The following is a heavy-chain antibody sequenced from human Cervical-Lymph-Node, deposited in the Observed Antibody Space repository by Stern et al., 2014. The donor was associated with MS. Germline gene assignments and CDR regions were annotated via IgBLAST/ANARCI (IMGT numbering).Heavy chain of an antibody. CDR1: GFTFSSYG. CDR3: AKDLAAPKIYNWFDP. D-gene: IGHD2-15*01. CDR2: ISYDGSNK. Sequence: QLVQSGGGVVQPGRSLRLSCAASGFTFSSYGMHWVRQAPGKGLEWVAVISYDGSNKYYADSVKGRFTISRDNSKNTLYLQMNSLRAEDTAVYYCAKDLAAPKIYNWFDPWGQGTLVTVSS. J-gene: IGHJ5*02. V-gene: IGHV3-30*18.